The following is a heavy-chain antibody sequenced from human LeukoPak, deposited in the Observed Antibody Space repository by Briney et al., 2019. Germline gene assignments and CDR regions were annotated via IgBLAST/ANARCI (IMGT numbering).Heavy chain of an antibody. V-gene: IGHV4-38-2*02. CDR3: ARGGLDSSSWYRAFDI. CDR2: IYTSGST. J-gene: IGHJ3*02. D-gene: IGHD6-13*01. CDR1: GYSISSDYY. Sequence: PSETLSLTCTVSGYSISSDYYWGWIRQPPGKGLEWIGSIYTSGSTNYNPSLKSRVTMSVDTSKNQFSLKLSSVTAADTAVYYCARGGLDSSSWYRAFDIWGQGTMVTVSS.